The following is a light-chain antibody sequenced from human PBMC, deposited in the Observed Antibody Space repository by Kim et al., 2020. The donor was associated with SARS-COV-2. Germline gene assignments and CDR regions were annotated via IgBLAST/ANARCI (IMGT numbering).Light chain of an antibody. J-gene: IGLJ3*02. CDR2: INSDGRH. CDR3: QTWDTGSWV. V-gene: IGLV4-69*02. Sequence: QLVLTQSPSASVSLGASVNLTCTLSSGHSMYAIAWHRQQPEKGPRYLMKINSDGRHSKGDGIPDRFSGSSSGAERYLSTSSLQSEDEADYYCQTWDTGSWVFGGGTQLTVL. CDR1: SGHSMYA.